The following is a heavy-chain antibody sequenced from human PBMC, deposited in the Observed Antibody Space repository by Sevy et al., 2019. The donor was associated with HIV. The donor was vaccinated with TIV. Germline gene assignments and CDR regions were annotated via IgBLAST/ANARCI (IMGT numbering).Heavy chain of an antibody. Sequence: GGSLRLSCAGSGFTFSSYWMSWVRQAPGKGLGWVANINQDGNGRNNMDSGKGRLTISRDNAKNSLYVQRTSLRAEDTAVYYCARDPFSKADYWGQGTLVTVSS. CDR1: GFTFSSYW. CDR2: INQDGNGR. J-gene: IGHJ4*02. CDR3: ARDPFSKADY. D-gene: IGHD4-4*01. V-gene: IGHV3-7*01.